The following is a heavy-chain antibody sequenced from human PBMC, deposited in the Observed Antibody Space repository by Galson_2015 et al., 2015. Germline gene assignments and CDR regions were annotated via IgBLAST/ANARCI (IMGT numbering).Heavy chain of an antibody. CDR3: ARPPPTSGRYEGYFDY. CDR2: IYYSGSN. J-gene: IGHJ4*02. V-gene: IGHV4-31*03. D-gene: IGHD1-26*01. Sequence: TLSLTCTVSGGSISSGGYYWSWIRQHPGKGLEWIGYIYYSGSNYYNPSLKSRVTISVDTSKNQFSLKLSSVTAADTAVYYCARPPPTSGRYEGYFDYWGQGTLVSVSS. CDR1: GGSISSGGYY.